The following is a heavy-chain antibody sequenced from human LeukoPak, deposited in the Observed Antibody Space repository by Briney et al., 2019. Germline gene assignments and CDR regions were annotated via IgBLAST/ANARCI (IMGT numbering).Heavy chain of an antibody. CDR2: IIPILGIA. J-gene: IGHJ4*02. D-gene: IGHD2-2*01. Sequence: SVKVSCKASVGTFSTYAISWVRQAPGQGLEWSARIIPILGIANYAQKFQGRVTITADKSTSTAYMELSSLRSEDTAVYYCARVGYCSSTSCYPDYWGQGTLVTVPS. V-gene: IGHV1-69*04. CDR3: ARVGYCSSTSCYPDY. CDR1: VGTFSTYA.